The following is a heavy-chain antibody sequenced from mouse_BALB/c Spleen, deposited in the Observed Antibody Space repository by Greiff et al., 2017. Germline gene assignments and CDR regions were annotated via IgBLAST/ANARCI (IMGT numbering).Heavy chain of an antibody. CDR1: GFSLTSYG. J-gene: IGHJ4*01. Sequence: LQESGPGLVAPSQSLSITCTVSGFSLTSYGVHWVRQPPGKGLEWLGVIWAGGSTNYNSALMSRLSISKDNSKSQVFLKMNSLQTDDTAMYYCAGYGTYAMDYWGQGTSVTVSS. CDR3: AGYGTYAMDY. CDR2: IWAGGST. D-gene: IGHD1-1*01. V-gene: IGHV2-9*02.